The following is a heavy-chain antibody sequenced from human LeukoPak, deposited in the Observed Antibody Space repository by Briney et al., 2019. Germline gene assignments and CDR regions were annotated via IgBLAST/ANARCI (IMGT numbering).Heavy chain of an antibody. J-gene: IGHJ4*02. Sequence: PGGSLRLSCAASGFTVSSNYMNWVRQAPGKEPEWVSVIYSSGTTYYADSVKGRFTISRDNSKNTLDLQMNGLRTEDTAVYYCARGHGGTAYYFDYWGQGTLVTVSS. V-gene: IGHV3-53*05. CDR2: IYSSGTT. CDR1: GFTVSSNY. CDR3: ARGHGGTAYYFDY. D-gene: IGHD3-16*01.